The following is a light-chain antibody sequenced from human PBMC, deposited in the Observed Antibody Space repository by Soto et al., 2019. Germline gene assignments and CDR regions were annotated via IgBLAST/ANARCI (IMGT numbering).Light chain of an antibody. J-gene: IGLJ1*01. CDR1: SSDVGAYNF. V-gene: IGLV2-11*01. Sequence: QSVLTQPRSVSGSSGQSVTISFTGTSSDVGAYNFVSWYQQHPGKAPELMISDVSRRPSGVPDRFSATKSCNTASLTISGLQSEDEADYYCCSYAGRYSYVFGSGTKVTVL. CDR2: DVS. CDR3: CSYAGRYSYV.